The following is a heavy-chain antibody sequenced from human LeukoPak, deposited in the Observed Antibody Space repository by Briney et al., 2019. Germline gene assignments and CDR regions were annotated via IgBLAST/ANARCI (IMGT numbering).Heavy chain of an antibody. CDR1: GGSISSYY. CDR2: IYYSGST. D-gene: IGHD3-22*01. Sequence: PSETLSLTCTVSGGSISSYYWSWIRQPPGKGLEWIGYIYYSGSTNYNPSLKSRVTISVDTSKNQFSLKLSSVTAADTAVYYCARDASPYDSVTWELNDAFDIWGQGTMVTVSS. CDR3: ARDASPYDSVTWELNDAFDI. V-gene: IGHV4-59*12. J-gene: IGHJ3*02.